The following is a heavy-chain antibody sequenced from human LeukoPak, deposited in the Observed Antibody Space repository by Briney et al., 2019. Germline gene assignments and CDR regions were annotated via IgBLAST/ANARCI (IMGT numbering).Heavy chain of an antibody. CDR2: ITTISHYI. J-gene: IGHJ5*02. Sequence: GGSLRLSCAASGFTLSDYHMNWVRQAPGKGLEWLSSITTISHYIYYAGAVRGRFTTYRDNAKNSLYLQMNSLRGEDTAVYYCARSGGPGTYHQLRYNWFDPWGQGTLVTVSS. CDR3: ARSGGPGTYHQLRYNWFDP. D-gene: IGHD3-10*01. V-gene: IGHV3-21*01. CDR1: GFTLSDYH.